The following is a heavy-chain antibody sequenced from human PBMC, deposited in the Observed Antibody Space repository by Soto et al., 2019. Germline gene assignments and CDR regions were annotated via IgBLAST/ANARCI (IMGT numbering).Heavy chain of an antibody. V-gene: IGHV4-59*01. D-gene: IGHD3-10*01. J-gene: IGHJ6*03. CDR1: GGSISSYY. Sequence: SETLSLTCTVSGGSISSYYWSWIRQPPGKGLEWIGYIYYSGSTNYNPSLKSRVTISVDTSKNQFSLKLSSVTAADTAVYYCARGRFGQNYYYYYLDVWGKGTTVTVSS. CDR3: ARGRFGQNYYYYYLDV. CDR2: IYYSGST.